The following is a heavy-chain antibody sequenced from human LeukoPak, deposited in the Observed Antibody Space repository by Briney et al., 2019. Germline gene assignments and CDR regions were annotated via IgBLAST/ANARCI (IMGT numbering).Heavy chain of an antibody. CDR3: AILALPHDYGGKYYYYGMDV. J-gene: IGHJ6*02. CDR2: INHSGST. Sequence: PSETLSLTCAVYGGSFSGYYWSWIRQPPGKGLEWIGEINHSGSTNYNPSLKSRVTISVDTSKNQFSLKLSSVTAADTPVYYCAILALPHDYGGKYYYYGMDVWGQGTTVTVSS. V-gene: IGHV4-34*01. CDR1: GGSFSGYY. D-gene: IGHD4-23*01.